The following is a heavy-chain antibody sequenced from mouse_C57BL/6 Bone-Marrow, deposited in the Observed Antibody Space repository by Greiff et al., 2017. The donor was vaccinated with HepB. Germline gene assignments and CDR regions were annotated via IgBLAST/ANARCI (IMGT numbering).Heavy chain of an antibody. CDR3: TTDYYGSTG. J-gene: IGHJ2*01. V-gene: IGHV14-4*01. D-gene: IGHD1-1*01. CDR2: IDPENGDT. Sequence: EVKLQESGAELVRPGASVKLSCTASGFNIKDVYMHLVKQRPEQGLEWIGWIDPENGDTEYASKFQGKATITADTSSNTAYLQLSSLTSEDTAVYYCTTDYYGSTGWGQGTTLTVSS. CDR1: GFNIKDVY.